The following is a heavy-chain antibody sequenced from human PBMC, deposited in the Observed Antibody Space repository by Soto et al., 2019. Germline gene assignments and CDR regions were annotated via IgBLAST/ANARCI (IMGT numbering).Heavy chain of an antibody. V-gene: IGHV3-23*01. J-gene: IGHJ4*02. Sequence: EVQMSESGGGLVQPGGSLRLSCAASGFTFSNHAMTWVRQAPGKGLEWVSTISAGGDSTYYADSVKGRFTISRDNSKNMLFLQMNSLRAEDTALFYCCPYILTGYNDYWGQGTLVTVSS. CDR3: CPYILTGYNDY. D-gene: IGHD3-9*01. CDR1: GFTFSNHA. CDR2: ISAGGDST.